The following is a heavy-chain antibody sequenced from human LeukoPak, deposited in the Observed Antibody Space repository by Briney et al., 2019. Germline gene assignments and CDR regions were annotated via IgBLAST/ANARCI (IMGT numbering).Heavy chain of an antibody. CDR2: ISSDGNNK. CDR3: ARDNSHSSIYSTRGNAFDI. Sequence: PGGSLRLSCAASGFAFSSYPMHWVRQAPGKGLEWVAVISSDGNNKYYADSVKGRFTISRDNSKNTLYLQMNSLRAEDTAVYYCARDNSHSSIYSTRGNAFDIWGQGTMVAVSS. CDR1: GFAFSSYP. V-gene: IGHV3-30-3*01. D-gene: IGHD6-13*01. J-gene: IGHJ3*02.